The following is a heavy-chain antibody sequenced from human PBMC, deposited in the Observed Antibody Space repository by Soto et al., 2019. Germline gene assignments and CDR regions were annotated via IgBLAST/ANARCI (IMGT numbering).Heavy chain of an antibody. V-gene: IGHV3-23*01. Sequence: EEQLLESGGDLVQPGGSLKLSCAASGFTFSSYAMNWVRQAPGKGLEWVSAINGNGGKTSYADPVRGRFTISRDNSKKTLFLHVNSLRAEDTAVYYCVKDLNFDFWTGYRSYAMEIWGQGTTVTVS. D-gene: IGHD3-3*01. J-gene: IGHJ6*02. CDR1: GFTFSSYA. CDR2: INGNGGKT. CDR3: VKDLNFDFWTGYRSYAMEI.